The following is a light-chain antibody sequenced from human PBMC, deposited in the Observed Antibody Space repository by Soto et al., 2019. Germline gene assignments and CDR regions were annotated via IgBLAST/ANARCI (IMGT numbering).Light chain of an antibody. J-gene: IGKJ1*01. V-gene: IGKV3-20*01. CDR1: QSVSSNS. Sequence: ELVLTQSPVTLSLSPGERVTLSCRASQSVSSNSLAWYQQKPGRAPRLLIYGASSRATGIPDRFSGSGSGTDFTLTIRRLEPEDFAVYYCQQYGSLPPWTFGPGTKVDIK. CDR3: QQYGSLPPWT. CDR2: GAS.